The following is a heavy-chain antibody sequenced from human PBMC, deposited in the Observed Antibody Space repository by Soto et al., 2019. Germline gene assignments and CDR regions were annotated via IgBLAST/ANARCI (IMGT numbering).Heavy chain of an antibody. J-gene: IGHJ6*03. CDR2: IWYDGSNK. CDR1: GFTFSSYG. V-gene: IGHV3-33*01. CDR3: ARDPIPFFWSGYPRNYYYYYMDV. Sequence: GSLRLSCAASGFTFSSYGMHWVRQAPGKGLEWVAVIWYDGSNKYYADSVEGRFTISRDNSKNTLYLQMNSLRAEDTAVYYCARDPIPFFWSGYPRNYYYYYMDVWGKGTTVTVSS. D-gene: IGHD3-3*01.